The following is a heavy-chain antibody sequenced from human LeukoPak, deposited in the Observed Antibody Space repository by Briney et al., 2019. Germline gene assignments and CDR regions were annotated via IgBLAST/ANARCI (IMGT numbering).Heavy chain of an antibody. CDR1: GGSFSGYY. Sequence: SETLSLTCAVYGGSFSGYYWSWIRQPPGKGLEWIGEINHSGSTNYNPSLKSRVTISVDTSKNQFSLKLSSVTAADTAVYYCARRAAVGGLDYWGQGTLVTVSS. CDR3: ARRAAVGGLDY. CDR2: INHSGST. V-gene: IGHV4-34*01. D-gene: IGHD6-13*01. J-gene: IGHJ4*02.